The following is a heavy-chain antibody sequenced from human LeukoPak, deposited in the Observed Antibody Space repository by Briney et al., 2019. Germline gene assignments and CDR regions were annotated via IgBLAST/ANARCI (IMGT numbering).Heavy chain of an antibody. CDR3: ARDGDYDILTGYLNGDAFDI. CDR2: ISSSSSTI. V-gene: IGHV3-48*01. D-gene: IGHD3-9*01. CDR1: GFTFGSYS. Sequence: GGSLRLSCAASGFTFGSYSMNWVRQAPGKGLEWVSYISSSSSTIYYADSVKGRFTISRDNAKNSLYLQMNSLRAEDTAVYYCARDGDYDILTGYLNGDAFDIWGQGTMVTVSS. J-gene: IGHJ3*02.